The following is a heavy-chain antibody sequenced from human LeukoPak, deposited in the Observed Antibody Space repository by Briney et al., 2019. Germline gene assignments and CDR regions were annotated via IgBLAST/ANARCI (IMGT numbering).Heavy chain of an antibody. CDR1: GYTFTSYG. CDR3: ARDLTGGGYDSSGGLLDY. J-gene: IGHJ4*02. D-gene: IGHD5-12*01. V-gene: IGHV1-18*01. CDR2: ISAYNGNT. Sequence: VASVKVSCKASGYTFTSYGISWVRQAPGQGLEWMGWISAYNGNTNYAQKLQGRVTMTTDTSTSTAYMELRSLRSDDTAVYYCARDLTGGGYDSSGGLLDYWGQGTLVTVSS.